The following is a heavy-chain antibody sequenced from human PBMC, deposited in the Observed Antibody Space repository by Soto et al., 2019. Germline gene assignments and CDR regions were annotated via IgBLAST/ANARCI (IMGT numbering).Heavy chain of an antibody. CDR2: INPSGGST. Sequence: QVQLVQSGAEVKKPGTSVKVSCKASGYTFTSYYMHWVRQAPGQGLEWMGIINPSGGSTSYAQKFQGRVTMTRDTSTSTVCIQLRSLRSEDTAVYYCARDNGGSWKPFDYWGQGTLVTVSS. CDR3: ARDNGGSWKPFDY. CDR1: GYTFTSYY. J-gene: IGHJ4*02. D-gene: IGHD6-13*01. V-gene: IGHV1-46*03.